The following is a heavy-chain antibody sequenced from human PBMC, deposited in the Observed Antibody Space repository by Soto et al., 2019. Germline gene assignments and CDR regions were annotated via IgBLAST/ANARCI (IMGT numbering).Heavy chain of an antibody. J-gene: IGHJ4*02. CDR3: ARDRAYYESNGLYFDY. V-gene: IGHV4-59*01. D-gene: IGHD3-22*01. CDR2: IYNSGST. CDR1: GASISSYY. Sequence: QVQLQESGPGLVKPSETLSLTCTVSGASISSYYWSWIRQPPGKGLEWMGYIYNSGSTNYNPSLKSRVAISLDTSKNQFSLKLNSVTAADTAVYYCARDRAYYESNGLYFDYWGQGTLVTVSS.